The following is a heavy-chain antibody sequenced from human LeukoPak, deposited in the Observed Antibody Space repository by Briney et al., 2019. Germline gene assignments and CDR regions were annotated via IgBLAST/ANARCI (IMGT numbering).Heavy chain of an antibody. CDR3: TREASHCSSTSCSSCDY. J-gene: IGHJ4*02. Sequence: PGGSLRLSCAASGFTFSSYAMSWVRQAPGKGLEWVSYISSSSSTIYYADSVKGRFTISRDHAKTSLYLQMNSLRAEDPAVYYCTREASHCSSTSCSSCDYWGQGTLVTVSS. V-gene: IGHV3-48*01. D-gene: IGHD2-2*01. CDR2: ISSSSSTI. CDR1: GFTFSSYA.